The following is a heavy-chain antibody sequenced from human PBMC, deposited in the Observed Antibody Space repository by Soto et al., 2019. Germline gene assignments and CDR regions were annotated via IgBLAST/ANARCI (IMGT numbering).Heavy chain of an antibody. V-gene: IGHV5-51*01. CDR2: IYPGDSDT. J-gene: IGHJ3*01. D-gene: IGHD1-7*01. CDR1: GYRFTSYW. Sequence: GESLKISCEGSGYRFTSYWVGWVRQMPGKGLEWMGIIYPGDSDTKYSPSLQGQVTISVDKSISTAYLQWSSLKASDTAMFFCARKLGSSNGAFDVWGQGTMVTVSS. CDR3: ARKLGSSNGAFDV.